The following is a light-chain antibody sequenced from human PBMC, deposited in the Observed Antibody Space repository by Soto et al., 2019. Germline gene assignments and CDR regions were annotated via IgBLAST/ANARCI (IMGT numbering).Light chain of an antibody. V-gene: IGKV3-20*01. CDR2: DSS. Sequence: EIVLTQSPGTLSLSPGERATLSCRASQSVSNSYLAWYQQKPGQAPRLLIYDSSSRATGIPDRFRGSRSGTDFTLTISRLEPEDFAVYYCQQYHNSQYTFGQGTKLEIK. J-gene: IGKJ2*01. CDR3: QQYHNSQYT. CDR1: QSVSNSY.